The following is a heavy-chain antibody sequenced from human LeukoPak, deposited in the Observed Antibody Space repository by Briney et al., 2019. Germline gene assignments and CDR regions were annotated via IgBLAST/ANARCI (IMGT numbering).Heavy chain of an antibody. CDR1: GFTFSSYS. J-gene: IGHJ4*02. D-gene: IGHD6-6*01. CDR2: ISSSSSYI. V-gene: IGHV3-21*01. Sequence: GGSLRLSCAASGFTFSSYSMNWVRQAPGKGLEWVSSISSSSSYIYYADSVKGRFTISRDNAKNSLYLQMNSLRAEDTAVYYCARGEQLGEFDCWGQGTLVTVSS. CDR3: ARGEQLGEFDC.